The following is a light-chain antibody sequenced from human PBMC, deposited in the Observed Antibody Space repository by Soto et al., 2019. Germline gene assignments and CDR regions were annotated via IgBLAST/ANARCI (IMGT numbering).Light chain of an antibody. CDR3: NSYTSAFNYV. J-gene: IGLJ1*01. V-gene: IGLV2-14*01. Sequence: HSALTQPSSVSASPGHSITITCTGTGSDIGSYNYVSWYQQSPGKAPKLLIYEVSKRPSELSNRFSGSKSGNTASLTISGIQDEDEADYNCNSYTSAFNYVFGSGTKVTVL. CDR1: GSDIGSYNY. CDR2: EVS.